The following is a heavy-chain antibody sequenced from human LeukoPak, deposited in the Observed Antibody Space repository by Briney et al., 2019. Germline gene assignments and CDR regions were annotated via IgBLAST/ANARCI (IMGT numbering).Heavy chain of an antibody. Sequence: GGSLRLSCAASGFTFDDYAMHWVRQAPWKGLEWVSLISGDGGSTYYADSVKGRFTISRDNSKSSLYLQMNSLRTEDTALYYCAKGRGAAAGFMDVWGQGNTVTVSS. J-gene: IGHJ6*02. CDR2: ISGDGGST. D-gene: IGHD6-13*01. CDR3: AKGRGAAAGFMDV. CDR1: GFTFDDYA. V-gene: IGHV3-43*02.